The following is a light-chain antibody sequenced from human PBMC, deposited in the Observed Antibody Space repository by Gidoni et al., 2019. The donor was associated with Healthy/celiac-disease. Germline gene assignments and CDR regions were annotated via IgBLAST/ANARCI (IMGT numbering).Light chain of an antibody. J-gene: IGKJ1*01. CDR2: AAS. Sequence: DIQTTQSPSSLSASVGDRVTITCRASQAISNHLAWYQQKPGKVPKLLIYAASNLQSGVPSRFSGSGSGTDFTLTISSLQPEDVATYYCQKYNSASWTFGQGTKVEIK. CDR1: QAISNH. V-gene: IGKV1-27*01. CDR3: QKYNSASWT.